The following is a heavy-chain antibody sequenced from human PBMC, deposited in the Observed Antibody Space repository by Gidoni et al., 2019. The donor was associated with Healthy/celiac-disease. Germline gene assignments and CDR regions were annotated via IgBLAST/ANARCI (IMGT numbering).Heavy chain of an antibody. V-gene: IGHV1-69*01. CDR2: IIPIFGTA. CDR1: GGTFSSYA. J-gene: IGHJ4*02. Sequence: QVQLVQSGAEVKKPGSSVKVSCKASGGTFSSYAISWVRQAPGQGLEWMGGIIPIFGTANYAQKFQGRVTITADESTSTAYMELSSLRSEDTAVYYCARPHCSGGSCYSDSFDYWGQGTLVTVSS. D-gene: IGHD2-15*01. CDR3: ARPHCSGGSCYSDSFDY.